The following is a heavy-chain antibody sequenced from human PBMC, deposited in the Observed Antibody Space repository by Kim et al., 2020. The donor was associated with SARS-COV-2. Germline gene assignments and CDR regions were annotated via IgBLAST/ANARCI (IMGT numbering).Heavy chain of an antibody. Sequence: GESLKISCKGSGYSFTSYWIGWVRQMPGKGLEWMGIIYPGDSDTRYSPSFQGQVTISADKSISTAYLQWSSLKASDTAMYYCARRGYCSGGSCHRSFDYWGQGTLVTVSS. D-gene: IGHD2-15*01. CDR3: ARRGYCSGGSCHRSFDY. CDR1: GYSFTSYW. V-gene: IGHV5-51*01. J-gene: IGHJ4*02. CDR2: IYPGDSDT.